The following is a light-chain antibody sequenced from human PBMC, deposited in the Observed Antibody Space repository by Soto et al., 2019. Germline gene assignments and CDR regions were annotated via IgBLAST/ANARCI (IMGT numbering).Light chain of an antibody. J-gene: IGKJ1*01. CDR3: QQSYNSPQT. CDR2: AAS. CDR1: QGIGND. Sequence: DIQMTQSPSSLSASVGDRVTITCRASQGIGNDLGWYQQKPGKAPKLLIYAASSLQSGVPSRFSGSGSGTDFTLTISSLQPEDFATYSCQQSYNSPQTFGRGTKVDIK. V-gene: IGKV1-39*01.